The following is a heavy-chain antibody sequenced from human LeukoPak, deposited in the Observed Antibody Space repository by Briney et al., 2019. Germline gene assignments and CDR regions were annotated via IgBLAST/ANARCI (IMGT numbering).Heavy chain of an antibody. CDR3: ASSIADSSAFHFDY. Sequence: GASVKVSCKASGGTFSSYAISWVRQAPGQGREGVGGIIPIFGTANYAQKFQGRVTITADESTSTAYMELSSLRSEDTAVYYCASSIADSSAFHFDYWGQGTLVTVSS. D-gene: IGHD3-22*01. CDR2: IIPIFGTA. CDR1: GGTFSSYA. J-gene: IGHJ4*02. V-gene: IGHV1-69*13.